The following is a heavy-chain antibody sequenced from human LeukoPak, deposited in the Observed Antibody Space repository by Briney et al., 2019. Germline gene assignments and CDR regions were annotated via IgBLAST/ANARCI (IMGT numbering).Heavy chain of an antibody. Sequence: SQTLSLTCAVSGGSISSGGYSWSWIRQPPGKGLEWIGYIYYSGSTYYNPSLKSRVTISVDTSKNQFSLKLSSVTAADTAVYYCARGEYSNSRSFDYWGRGTLVTVSS. CDR1: GGSISSGGYS. J-gene: IGHJ4*02. V-gene: IGHV4-31*11. CDR2: IYYSGST. CDR3: ARGEYSNSRSFDY. D-gene: IGHD6-6*01.